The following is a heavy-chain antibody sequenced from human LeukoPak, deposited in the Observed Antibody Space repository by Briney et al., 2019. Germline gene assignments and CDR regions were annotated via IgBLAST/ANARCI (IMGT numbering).Heavy chain of an antibody. CDR2: ISGSGGST. CDR3: ARGSSDWYGPFDY. J-gene: IGHJ4*02. CDR1: GFSFSSYA. D-gene: IGHD6-19*01. V-gene: IGHV3-23*01. Sequence: GGSLRLSCATSGFSFSSYAMSWVRQAPGKGLEWVSSISGSGGSTYYADSVKGRFTISRDNSKDTLYLQMNSLRAEDTAVYYCARGSSDWYGPFDYWGQGTLVTVS.